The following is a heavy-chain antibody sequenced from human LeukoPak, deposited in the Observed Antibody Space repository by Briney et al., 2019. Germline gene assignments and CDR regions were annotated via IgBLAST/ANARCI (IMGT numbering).Heavy chain of an antibody. D-gene: IGHD6-6*01. CDR3: ARTAARRFDY. CDR2: INPSGGST. J-gene: IGHJ4*02. V-gene: IGHV1-46*01. CDR1: GYTVTSYY. Sequence: GASVKVSCKASGYTVTSYYMYWVRQAPGQGLEWMGIINPSGGSTSYAQKFQGRVTMTRDTSTSTVYMELSSLRSDDTAVYYCARTAARRFDYWGQGTLVTVSS.